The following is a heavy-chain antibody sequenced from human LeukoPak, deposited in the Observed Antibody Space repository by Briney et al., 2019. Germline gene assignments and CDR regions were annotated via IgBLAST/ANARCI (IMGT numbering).Heavy chain of an antibody. Sequence: SVKVSCKASGGTFSSYAISWVRQARGQGLEWMGGIIPIFGTANYAQKFQGRVTITADESTSTAYMELSSLRSEDTAVYYCASGDSWGCPTCDYYYYYGMDVWGQGTTVTVSS. CDR1: GGTFSSYA. D-gene: IGHD3-16*01. CDR3: ASGDSWGCPTCDYYYYYGMDV. J-gene: IGHJ6*02. V-gene: IGHV1-69*13. CDR2: IIPIFGTA.